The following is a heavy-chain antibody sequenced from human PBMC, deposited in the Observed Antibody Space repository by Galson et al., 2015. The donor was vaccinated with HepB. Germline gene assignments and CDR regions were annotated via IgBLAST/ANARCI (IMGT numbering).Heavy chain of an antibody. V-gene: IGHV1-3*01. Sequence: SVKVSCKASGYTFTSYAMHWVRQAPGQRLEWMGWINAGNGNTKYSQKFQGRVTITRDTSASTAYMELSSLRPEDTAVYYCARDRRIAVAGIELWFDPWGQGTLVTVSS. J-gene: IGHJ5*02. CDR2: INAGNGNT. D-gene: IGHD6-19*01. CDR3: ARDRRIAVAGIELWFDP. CDR1: GYTFTSYA.